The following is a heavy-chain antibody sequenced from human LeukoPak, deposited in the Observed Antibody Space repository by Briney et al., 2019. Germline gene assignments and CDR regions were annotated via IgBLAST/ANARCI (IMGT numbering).Heavy chain of an antibody. CDR2: IKQDGSKK. V-gene: IGHV3-7*05. Sequence: GGSLRLSCAASGFTFSSYWMSWVRQAPGKGLEGVANIKQDGSKKYYVDSVKGRFTISRDNAKNSLYLQMNSLRAEDTAVYYSSLEGSSWYRYFQHWGQGTLVTVSS. J-gene: IGHJ1*01. CDR3: SLEGSSWYRYFQH. CDR1: GFTFSSYW. D-gene: IGHD6-13*01.